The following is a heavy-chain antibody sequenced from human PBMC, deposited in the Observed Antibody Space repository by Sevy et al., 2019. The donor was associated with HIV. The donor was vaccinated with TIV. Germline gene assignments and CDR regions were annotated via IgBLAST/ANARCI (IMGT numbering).Heavy chain of an antibody. J-gene: IGHJ4*02. D-gene: IGHD4-17*01. V-gene: IGHV4-30-4*01. CDR2: IYYSGST. CDR3: ARDPTYGESDY. Sequence: SETLSLTCTVSGGSISSGDYYWSWIRQPPGKGLEWIGYIYYSGSTYYNPSLKSRVTISVDTSKNQFSLKLSSVTAADTAVYYCARDPTYGESDYWGQGTLVTVSS. CDR1: GGSISSGDYY.